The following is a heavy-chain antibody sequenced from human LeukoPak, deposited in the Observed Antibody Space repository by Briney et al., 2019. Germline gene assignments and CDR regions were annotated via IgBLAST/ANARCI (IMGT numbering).Heavy chain of an antibody. J-gene: IGHJ4*02. V-gene: IGHV3-72*01. Sequence: GGSLRLSGAASGFTFSDHHMDWVRQAPGKGLEWVGRTRNKAKSYTTEYAASVKGRFTVSRDDSKNSLYLQMNSLNTEDTAVYYCARAPSISPAGFFDYWGQGTLVTVSS. CDR1: GFTFSDHH. CDR2: TRNKAKSYTT. CDR3: ARAPSISPAGFFDY. D-gene: IGHD6-13*01.